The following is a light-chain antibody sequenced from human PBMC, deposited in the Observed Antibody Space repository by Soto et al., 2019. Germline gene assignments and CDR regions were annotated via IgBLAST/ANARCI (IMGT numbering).Light chain of an antibody. Sequence: EIVLTQSPGTLSLSPGERATLSCRASQSVSSYLAWYQQKPGQAPRLLIYDASNRATGIPARFSGSGSGTDFTLTISSLEPEDLGVYYCLHRMNWPLTFGQGTRLENK. CDR2: DAS. CDR3: LHRMNWPLT. CDR1: QSVSSY. J-gene: IGKJ5*01. V-gene: IGKV3-11*01.